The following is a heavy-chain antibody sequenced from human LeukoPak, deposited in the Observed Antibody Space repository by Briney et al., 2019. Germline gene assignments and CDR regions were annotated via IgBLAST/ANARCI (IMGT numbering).Heavy chain of an antibody. Sequence: GGSLRLSCVASGIAFSDYAMNWVRQAPGKGLERVSYISGSGSTIYYADSVEGRFTISRDNAKNSLYLQMNSLRDEDTAIYYCARSPYFCGGDCFHFDFWGQGTLVTVSS. D-gene: IGHD2-21*02. CDR1: GIAFSDYA. V-gene: IGHV3-48*02. CDR2: ISGSGSTI. CDR3: ARSPYFCGGDCFHFDF. J-gene: IGHJ4*02.